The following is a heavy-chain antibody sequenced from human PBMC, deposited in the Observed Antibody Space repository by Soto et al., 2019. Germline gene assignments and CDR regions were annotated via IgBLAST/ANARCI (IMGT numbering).Heavy chain of an antibody. CDR1: GYSFTSYW. CDR2: IYPGDSDT. D-gene: IGHD3-22*01. J-gene: IGHJ4*02. V-gene: IGHV5-51*01. CDR3: ARHDGGYDSSGYYYDY. Sequence: GESLKISCKGSGYSFTSYWIGWVRQMPGKGLEWMGIIYPGDSDTRYSPSFQGQVPISADKSISTAYLQWSSLKASDTALYYCARHDGGYDSSGYYYDYWGQGTLVTVSS.